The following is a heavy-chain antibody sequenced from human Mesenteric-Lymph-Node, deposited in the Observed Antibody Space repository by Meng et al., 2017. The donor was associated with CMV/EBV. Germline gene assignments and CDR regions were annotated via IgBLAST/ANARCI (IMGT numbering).Heavy chain of an antibody. D-gene: IGHD6-6*01. CDR2: ISGSGGST. Sequence: SCAASGFTFSSYAMSWVRQAPGKGLEWVSAISGSGGSTYYADSVKGRFTISRDNSKNTLYLQMNSLRAEDTAVYYCAKDHEYSSRVYWGQGTLVTVSS. CDR3: AKDHEYSSRVY. J-gene: IGHJ4*02. CDR1: GFTFSSYA. V-gene: IGHV3-23*01.